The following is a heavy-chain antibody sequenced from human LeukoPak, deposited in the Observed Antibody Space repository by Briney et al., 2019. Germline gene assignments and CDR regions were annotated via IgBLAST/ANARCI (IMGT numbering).Heavy chain of an antibody. D-gene: IGHD3-22*01. CDR3: ATFRDYYNTGYYFAAFHM. CDR1: GYSISSGYY. Sequence: SETLSLTCAVSGYSISSGYYWGWVRQPPGQALEWIASIYHSVITYYNPSLIGRVSLSLDTFTIEFSLKLISVTAADTAIYYCATFRDYYNTGYYFAAFHMWGQGTMVTVSS. J-gene: IGHJ3*02. V-gene: IGHV4-38-2*01. CDR2: IYHSVIT.